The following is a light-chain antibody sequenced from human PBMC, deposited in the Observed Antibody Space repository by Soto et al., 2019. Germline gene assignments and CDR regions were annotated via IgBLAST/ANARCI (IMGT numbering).Light chain of an antibody. V-gene: IGKV3-15*01. J-gene: IGKJ2*01. CDR2: ATS. Sequence: EIVMTQSPATLSVSPGERVTLSCRASQSVFTNLAWHQQKPGQAPRLLIYATSTRATGVPSRFSGSGSGIEFTLTISSLQSEDFGVYYCQQYNNWPYTFGQGTKLEIK. CDR3: QQYNNWPYT. CDR1: QSVFTN.